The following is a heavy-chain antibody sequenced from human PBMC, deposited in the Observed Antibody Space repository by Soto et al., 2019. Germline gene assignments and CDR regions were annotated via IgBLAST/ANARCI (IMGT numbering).Heavy chain of an antibody. CDR2: IIPIFVTA. V-gene: IGHV1-69*15. D-gene: IGHD3-22*01. J-gene: IGHJ5*02. CDR3: AKDGSRDGYFVNWFDP. Sequence: QVQLMQSGAEVKKPGSSVKVSCKASGGTFSNYAITWVRQAPGQGLEWLGRIIPIFVTANYAQKFQGRVTITADESTSAAYMERRSLRSDAAAVYYRAKDGSRDGYFVNWFDPRGPGTLVTVSS. CDR1: GGTFSNYA.